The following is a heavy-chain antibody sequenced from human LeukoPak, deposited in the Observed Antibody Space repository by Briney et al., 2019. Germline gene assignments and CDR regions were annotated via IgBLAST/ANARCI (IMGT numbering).Heavy chain of an antibody. Sequence: GGSLRLSCAASGFTFSSYGMSWVRQAPGKGLEWVSAISGSGGSTYYADSVKGRFAISRDNSKNTLYLQMNSLRAEDTAVYYCANAVLGYFDYWGQGTLVTVSS. V-gene: IGHV3-23*01. CDR2: ISGSGGST. CDR1: GFTFSSYG. J-gene: IGHJ4*02. CDR3: ANAVLGYFDY. D-gene: IGHD2-8*01.